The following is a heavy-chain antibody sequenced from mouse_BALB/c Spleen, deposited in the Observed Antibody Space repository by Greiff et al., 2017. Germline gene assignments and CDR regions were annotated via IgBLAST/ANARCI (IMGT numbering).Heavy chain of an antibody. V-gene: IGHV5-9-3*01. CDR1: GFTFSSYA. Sequence: EVQGVESGGGLVKPGGSLKLSCAASGFTFSSYAMSWVRQTPEKRLEWVATISSGGSYTYYPDSVKGRFTISRDNAKNTLYLQMSSLRSEDTAMYYCARRGYFEVWGAGGTGTVSS. CDR2: ISSGGSYT. CDR3: ARRGYFEV. J-gene: IGHJ1*01.